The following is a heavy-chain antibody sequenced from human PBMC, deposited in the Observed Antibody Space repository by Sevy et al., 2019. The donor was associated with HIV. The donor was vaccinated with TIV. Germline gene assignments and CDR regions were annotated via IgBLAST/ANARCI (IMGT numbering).Heavy chain of an antibody. J-gene: IGHJ4*02. V-gene: IGHV3-20*04. CDR2: INWHGTST. D-gene: IGHD3-22*01. CDR1: GFTFDDYG. CDR3: ARGHPSVYDPTAGVHDY. Sequence: GGSLRLSCVASGFTFDDYGMSWVRQAPGKGLEWVSGINWHGTSTGYADSVKGRFTVSRDNAKNTLYLQMNNLRAEDTALYYCARGHPSVYDPTAGVHDYWGQGTLVTVSS.